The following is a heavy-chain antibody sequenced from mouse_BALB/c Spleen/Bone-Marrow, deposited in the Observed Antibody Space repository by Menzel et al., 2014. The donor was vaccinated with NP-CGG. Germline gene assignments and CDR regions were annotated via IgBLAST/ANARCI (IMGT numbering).Heavy chain of an antibody. J-gene: IGHJ2*01. D-gene: IGHD1-1*01. CDR1: GFDFSRYW. Sequence: EVKLLESGGGLVQPGGSLKLSCTASGFDFSRYWMSWVLQAPGKGLQWIGEINPESSTINYTPSLKDKFIISRDNAKNTLYLQMSKVRSEDTALYYCTRLTYYGLSDYWGQGTTLTVSS. CDR2: INPESSTI. CDR3: TRLTYYGLSDY. V-gene: IGHV4-1*02.